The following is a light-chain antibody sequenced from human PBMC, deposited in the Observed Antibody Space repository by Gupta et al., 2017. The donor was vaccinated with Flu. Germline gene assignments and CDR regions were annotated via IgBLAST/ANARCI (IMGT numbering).Light chain of an antibody. Sequence: QAVVTQEPSLTVSPGGTVSLTCGSSTGTVTSGHYPYWFQQKPGQAPRTLIYDTSNKQSWTPARFSGSLLGGKAALTLSGAQPEDEAEYYCSLSYDGGQIFGTGTKVTVL. V-gene: IGLV7-46*01. J-gene: IGLJ1*01. CDR3: SLSYDGGQI. CDR1: TGTVTSGHY. CDR2: DTS.